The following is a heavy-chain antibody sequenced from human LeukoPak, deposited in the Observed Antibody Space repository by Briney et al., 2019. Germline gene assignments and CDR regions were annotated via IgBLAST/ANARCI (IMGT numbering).Heavy chain of an antibody. J-gene: IGHJ4*02. D-gene: IGHD3-16*01. Sequence: GASVKVSGKASGYSFTSYYIHWVRRAPGQGLEWMGMINPNYGGTAYAQMFKGGVTLTRDTSTSTVYMELSSLKSEDTAVYFCARDQGRTADYVWGTYFDYWGQGALVTVSS. V-gene: IGHV1-46*01. CDR2: INPNYGGT. CDR1: GYSFTSYY. CDR3: ARDQGRTADYVWGTYFDY.